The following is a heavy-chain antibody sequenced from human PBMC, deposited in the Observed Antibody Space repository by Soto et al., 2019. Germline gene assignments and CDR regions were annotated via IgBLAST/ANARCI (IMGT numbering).Heavy chain of an antibody. Sequence: SVKVSCKASGGTFSSYAISWVRQAPGQGLEWMGGIIPIFGTANYAQKFQGRVTITADESTSTAYMELSSLRSEDTAVYYCASQRQIGYCSGGSCYVDYWGQGTLVTVSS. CDR1: GGTFSSYA. CDR3: ASQRQIGYCSGGSCYVDY. D-gene: IGHD2-15*01. CDR2: IIPIFGTA. V-gene: IGHV1-69*13. J-gene: IGHJ4*02.